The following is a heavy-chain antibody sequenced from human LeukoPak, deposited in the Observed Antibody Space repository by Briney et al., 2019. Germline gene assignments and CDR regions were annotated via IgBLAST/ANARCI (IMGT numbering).Heavy chain of an antibody. Sequence: SETLSLTCTVSGGSISSYYWSWIRQPPGKGLEWIGYIYYSGSTNYNPSLKSRVTISVDTSKNQFSLKLSSVTAADTAVYYCAREKYSSSWYNYYGMDVWGQGTTVTVSS. J-gene: IGHJ6*02. CDR2: IYYSGST. CDR1: GGSISSYY. D-gene: IGHD6-13*01. CDR3: AREKYSSSWYNYYGMDV. V-gene: IGHV4-59*01.